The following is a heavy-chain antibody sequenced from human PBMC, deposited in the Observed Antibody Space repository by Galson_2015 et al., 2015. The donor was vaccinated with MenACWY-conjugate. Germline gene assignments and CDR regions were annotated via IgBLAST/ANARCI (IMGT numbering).Heavy chain of an antibody. V-gene: IGHV3-20*01. CDR2: INWNGDRT. CDR1: GLTFDDHG. CDR3: ARGVEQWLVRPSTHFDI. Sequence: SLRLSCAGSGLTFDDHGMYWVRQAPGKGLEWVSSINWNGDRTGYADSVKGRFTISRDNAKNSLYLQMNNLRAEDTAFYHCARGVEQWLVRPSTHFDIWGQGTLLTVSS. D-gene: IGHD6-19*01. J-gene: IGHJ3*02.